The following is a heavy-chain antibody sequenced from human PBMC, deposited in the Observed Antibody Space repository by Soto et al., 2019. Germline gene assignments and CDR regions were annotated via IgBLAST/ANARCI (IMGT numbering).Heavy chain of an antibody. J-gene: IGHJ3*01. CDR3: ARGNALDV. CDR2: TYYRSKWFH. V-gene: IGHV6-1*01. D-gene: IGHD3-10*01. Sequence: SQTLSLTCAISGDSVSSDITSWNLIRQSPSRGLEWLGRTYYRSKWFHDYAVSVKSRITINPDTSKNQLSLELNSMTPEDTAVYYCARGNALDVWGQGTVVTVSS. CDR1: GDSVSSDITS.